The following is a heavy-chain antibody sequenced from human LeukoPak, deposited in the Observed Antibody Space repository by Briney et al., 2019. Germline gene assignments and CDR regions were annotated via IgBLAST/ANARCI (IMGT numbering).Heavy chain of an antibody. D-gene: IGHD4-23*01. CDR2: INHSGST. V-gene: IGHV4-34*01. J-gene: IGHJ6*02. Sequence: PSETLSLTCAVYGGSFSGYYWSWIRQPPGKGLEWIGEINHSGSTNYNPSLKSRVTISVDTSKNQFSLRLSSVTAADTAVYYCARFLRWSYGGNPLVRYYYYGMDVWGQGTTVTVSS. CDR3: ARFLRWSYGGNPLVRYYYYGMDV. CDR1: GGSFSGYY.